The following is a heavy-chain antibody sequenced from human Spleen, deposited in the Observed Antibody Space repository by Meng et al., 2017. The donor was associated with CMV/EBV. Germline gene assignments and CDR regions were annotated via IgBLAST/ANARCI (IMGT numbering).Heavy chain of an antibody. J-gene: IGHJ6*02. V-gene: IGHV4-31*03. CDR2: IFYTGST. CDR1: GGSVSSSRYY. CDR3: ARYQVRNYYYYGMDV. Sequence: SETLSLTCTVSGGSVSSSRYYWTWIRQHPGKGLEWIGYIFYTGSTYYNPSLKSRVTISVDTSKNQFSLKLSSVTAADTAVYYCARYQVRNYYYYGMDVWGQGTTVTVSS. D-gene: IGHD2-2*01.